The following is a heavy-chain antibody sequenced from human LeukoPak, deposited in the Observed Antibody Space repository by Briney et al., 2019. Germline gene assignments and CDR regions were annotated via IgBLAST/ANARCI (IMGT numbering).Heavy chain of an antibody. CDR2: ISDAGDYA. CDR3: AKGGSGSYYVFGFDC. J-gene: IGHJ4*02. D-gene: IGHD1-26*01. CDR1: GFTFSSYA. Sequence: QPGGSLRLSCAASGFTFSSYAMSWARQAPGKGLEWVSTISDAGDYAYYADSVTGRFTISRDNSKNTVYLQFNSLRGEDTATYYCAKGGSGSYYVFGFDCWGQGTLVTVSS. V-gene: IGHV3-23*01.